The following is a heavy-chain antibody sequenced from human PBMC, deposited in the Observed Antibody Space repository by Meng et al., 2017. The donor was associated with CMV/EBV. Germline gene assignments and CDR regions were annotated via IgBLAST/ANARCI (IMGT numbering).Heavy chain of an antibody. CDR2: TRNKANSYTT. D-gene: IGHD2-2*01. Sequence: GESLKISCAASGFTFSDHYMDWVRQAPGKGLEWVGRTRNKANSYTTEYAASVKGRFTISRDDSKNSLYLQMNSLKTEDTAVYYCARAFDSTNYGMDVWGQGTTVT. CDR3: ARAFDSTNYGMDV. V-gene: IGHV3-72*01. CDR1: GFTFSDHY. J-gene: IGHJ6*02.